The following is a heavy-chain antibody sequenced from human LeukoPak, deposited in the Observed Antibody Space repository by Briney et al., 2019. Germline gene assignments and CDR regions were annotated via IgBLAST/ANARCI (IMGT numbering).Heavy chain of an antibody. D-gene: IGHD6-6*01. V-gene: IGHV5-51*01. Sequence: GESLKISCKDSGYNFTSNWIGWVRQMPGKGLEWMGIIYPDDSDTRYSPSFQGQVTISADKSISTAYLQWSSLKASDTAMYYCARERSSQGYFDFWGQGTLVTVSS. CDR2: IYPDDSDT. J-gene: IGHJ4*02. CDR1: GYNFTSNW. CDR3: ARERSSQGYFDF.